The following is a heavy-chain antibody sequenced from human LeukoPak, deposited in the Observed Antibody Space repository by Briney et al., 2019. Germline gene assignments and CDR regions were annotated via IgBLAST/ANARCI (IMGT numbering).Heavy chain of an antibody. CDR2: CRNKDNSYTT. Sequence: PGGSLRLSCAASGFIFSDHYMDWVRQAPGKGLEWVGRCRNKDNSYTTEYGASVKGRFTISRDDLKNSLYLQMNGLKTEDTAVYYCARPASRNDAFDIWGQGTMVTVSS. V-gene: IGHV3-72*01. D-gene: IGHD2-15*01. J-gene: IGHJ3*02. CDR1: GFIFSDHY. CDR3: ARPASRNDAFDI.